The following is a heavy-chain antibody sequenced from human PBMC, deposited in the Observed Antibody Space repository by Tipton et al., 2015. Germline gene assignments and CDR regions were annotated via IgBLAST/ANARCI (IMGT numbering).Heavy chain of an antibody. D-gene: IGHD3-22*01. CDR1: GGSISSYY. CDR3: ARDRYYHSRGMDYWYFDL. V-gene: IGHV4-59*12. J-gene: IGHJ2*01. CDR2: IYYDGST. Sequence: TLSLTCTVSGGSISSYYWSWIRQPPGKGLEWIGYIYYDGSTNYNPSLKSRVTISVDTSKNQFSLKLSSVTAADTAVYYCARDRYYHSRGMDYWYFDLWGRGTLVTVSS.